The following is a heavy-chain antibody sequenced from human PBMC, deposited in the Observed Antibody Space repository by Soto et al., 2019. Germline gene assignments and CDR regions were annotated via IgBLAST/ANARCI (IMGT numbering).Heavy chain of an antibody. D-gene: IGHD5-12*01. CDR2: MNPNSGNA. V-gene: IGHV1-8*01. CDR3: ARRAYDAYSHLIDP. J-gene: IGHJ5*02. CDR1: GYSFTRHD. Sequence: QVQLVQSGAEVRKPGASVRVSCKATGYSFTRHDINWLRQAAGQGLEWMGWMNPNSGNAVYAQKCQDRDTITRNTPITSAYIEVTSLKSEETAVYFFARRAYDAYSHLIDPWCQGTLVTVSP.